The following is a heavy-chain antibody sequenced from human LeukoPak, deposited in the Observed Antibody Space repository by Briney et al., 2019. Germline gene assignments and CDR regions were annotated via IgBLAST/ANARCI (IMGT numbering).Heavy chain of an antibody. V-gene: IGHV3-66*02. CDR2: IQSGGST. CDR3: ARRAVTNQFDS. J-gene: IGHJ4*02. D-gene: IGHD4-17*01. CDR1: GLTVTNNH. Sequence: GGSLRLSCAASGLTVTNNHMTWVRQVPGKGLEWVSVIQSGGSTYYADSVKGRFTISRDNSKNTLYLQMSSLRAEDTAVYYCARRAVTNQFDSWGQGTLVTVSS.